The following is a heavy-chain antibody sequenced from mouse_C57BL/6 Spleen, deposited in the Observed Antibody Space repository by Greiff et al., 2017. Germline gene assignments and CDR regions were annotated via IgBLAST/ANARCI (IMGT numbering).Heavy chain of an antibody. D-gene: IGHD1-1*01. J-gene: IGHJ1*03. CDR3: ARVSLYYGSSYWYFDV. V-gene: IGHV1-61*01. CDR2: IYPSDSET. CDR1: GYTFTSYW. Sequence: QVQLQQPGAELVRPGSSVKLSCKASGYTFTSYWMDWVKQRPGQGLEWIGNIYPSDSETPYNQKFKDKATLTVDKSSSTAYMQLSSLTSDDSAVYYCARVSLYYGSSYWYFDVWGTGTTVTVSS.